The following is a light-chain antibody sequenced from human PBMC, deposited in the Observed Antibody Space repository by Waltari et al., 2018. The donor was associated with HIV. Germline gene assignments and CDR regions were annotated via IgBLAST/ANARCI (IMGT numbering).Light chain of an antibody. J-gene: IGLJ3*02. V-gene: IGLV1-40*01. CDR2: GNT. CDR1: TSNIGAGYD. CDR3: QSYDSSLSGSWV. Sequence: QSVLTPPHSVSGAPGQRVSISCTGSTSNIGAGYDVHWYHQVPGTAPKLLIFGNTNRPSGVPDRISGSKSGTSASLAISGLRAEDEAYYYCQSYDSSLSGSWVFGGGTKLTVL.